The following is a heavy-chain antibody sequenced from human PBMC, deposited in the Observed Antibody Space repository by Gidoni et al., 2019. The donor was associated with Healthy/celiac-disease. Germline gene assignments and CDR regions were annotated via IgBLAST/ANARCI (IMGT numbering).Heavy chain of an antibody. Sequence: QVQLVESGGGVVQPGRSLRLACAAAGFTFRWYGMPWVRQDPGKGLEWVAVIWYDGSNQYYADSVKGRFTISRDNSTNTLYLQMNSLRAEDTAVYYCARDTTDYYYGMDVWGQGTTVTVSS. J-gene: IGHJ6*02. CDR3: ARDTTDYYYGMDV. CDR2: IWYDGSNQ. D-gene: IGHD4-17*01. CDR1: GFTFRWYG. V-gene: IGHV3-33*01.